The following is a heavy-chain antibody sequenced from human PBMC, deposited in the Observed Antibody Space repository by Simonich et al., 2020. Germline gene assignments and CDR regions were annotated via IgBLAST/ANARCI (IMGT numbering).Heavy chain of an antibody. CDR1: GFTFIRYW. CDR2: INSDVSST. CDR3: ARDYSNYDAFDI. J-gene: IGHJ3*02. V-gene: IGHV3-74*01. D-gene: IGHD4-4*01. Sequence: EVQLVESGGGLVQPGGYLSISCAASGFTFIRYWMHWVRQAPWKGCVWFARINSDVSSTSYADSVKGRFTISRDNAKNTLYLQMNSLRAEDTAVYYCARDYSNYDAFDIWGQGTMVTVSS.